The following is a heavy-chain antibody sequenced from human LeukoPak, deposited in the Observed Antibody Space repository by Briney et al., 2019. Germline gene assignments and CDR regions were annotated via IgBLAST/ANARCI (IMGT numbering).Heavy chain of an antibody. CDR1: GYTFTGYY. D-gene: IGHD3-10*01. J-gene: IGHJ6*03. CDR3: ARDDGDYYGSGSYYNYYYYYMDV. V-gene: IGHV1-2*02. CDR2: INPNSGGT. Sequence: ASVKVSCKASGYTFTGYYMHWVRQAPGQGLEWMGWINPNSGGTNYAQKFQSRVTMTRDTSISTAYMELSRLRSDDTAVYYCARDDGDYYGSGSYYNYYYYYMDVWGKGTTVTISS.